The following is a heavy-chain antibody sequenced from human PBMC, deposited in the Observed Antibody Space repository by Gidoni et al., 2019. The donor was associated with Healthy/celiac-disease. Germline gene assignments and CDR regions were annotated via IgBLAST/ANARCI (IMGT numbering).Heavy chain of an antibody. CDR2: IYYSGST. D-gene: IGHD2-2*01. CDR1: GGSISSSD. V-gene: IGHV4-59*01. CDR3: ARYELAPAKLMSWFDP. Sequence: QVQLQESGPGLVKPSETLSLTCTGSGGSISSSDWSWIRQPPGKGLEWIGNIYYSGSTNYNPSLKSRVTISVDTSKNQFSLKLSSVTAADTAVYYCARYELAPAKLMSWFDPWGQGTLVTVSS. J-gene: IGHJ5*02.